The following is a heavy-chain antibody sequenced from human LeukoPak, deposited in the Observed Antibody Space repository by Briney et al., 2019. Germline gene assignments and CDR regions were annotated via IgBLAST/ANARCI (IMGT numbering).Heavy chain of an antibody. Sequence: GGSLRLSCAASGFTFSSYSMNWVRQAPGKGLEWVSSISSSSSYIYYADSVKGRFTISRDNAKNSLYLQMNSLRAEDTAVYYCARQGTTTVTTNYYYYMDVWGKGTTVTVSS. J-gene: IGHJ6*03. CDR3: ARQGTTTVTTNYYYYMDV. V-gene: IGHV3-21*01. CDR2: ISSSSSYI. CDR1: GFTFSSYS. D-gene: IGHD4-17*01.